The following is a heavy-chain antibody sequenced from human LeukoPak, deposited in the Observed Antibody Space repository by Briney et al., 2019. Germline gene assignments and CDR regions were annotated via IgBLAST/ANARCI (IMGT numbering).Heavy chain of an antibody. Sequence: GGSLRLSCAASGFTFSSYAMSWVRQAPGKGLEWVAVISYDGSNKYYADSVKGRFTISRDNSKNTLYLQMNSLRAEDTAVYYCAKDPPRLYSNYGNYMDVWGKGTTVTVSS. J-gene: IGHJ6*03. D-gene: IGHD4-11*01. CDR1: GFTFSSYA. V-gene: IGHV3-30-3*01. CDR2: ISYDGSNK. CDR3: AKDPPRLYSNYGNYMDV.